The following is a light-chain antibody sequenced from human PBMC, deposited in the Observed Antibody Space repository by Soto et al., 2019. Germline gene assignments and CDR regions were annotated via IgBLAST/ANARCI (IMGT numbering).Light chain of an antibody. Sequence: DIQMTQSPSSLSASVGDRVTITCRASQDIRIDLGWFQQKPGKAPKRLIYAASSLQSGVPSRFSDSGSGTEFTLTIRSLQPEDFATYYCLQHNNYTPTFGQGTKVEI. CDR2: AAS. V-gene: IGKV1-17*01. CDR3: LQHNNYTPT. J-gene: IGKJ1*01. CDR1: QDIRID.